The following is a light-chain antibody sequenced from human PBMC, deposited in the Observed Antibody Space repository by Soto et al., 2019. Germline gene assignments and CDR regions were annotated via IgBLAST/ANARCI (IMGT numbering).Light chain of an antibody. Sequence: QSALTQPPSASGSPGQLVTISCTGTSSDVGGYNYVSWYQHHPGKAPKLIIYEVDERPSGVPDRFSGSKSGNTASLTVSGLQAEDEADYYCSSYVGSNNFPYVFGTGTKLTVL. CDR2: EVD. CDR3: SSYVGSNNFPYV. V-gene: IGLV2-8*01. J-gene: IGLJ1*01. CDR1: SSDVGGYNY.